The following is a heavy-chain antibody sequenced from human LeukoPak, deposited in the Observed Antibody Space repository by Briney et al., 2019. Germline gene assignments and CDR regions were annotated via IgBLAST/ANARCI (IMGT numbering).Heavy chain of an antibody. D-gene: IGHD1-1*01. J-gene: IGHJ3*02. V-gene: IGHV4-39*01. Sequence: SETLSLTCTVSGGSISSSSYYWGWIRQPPGKGLEWNGSIYYSGSTYYNPSLKSRVTISVDTSKNQFSLKLSSVTAADTAVYYCARHGGTTGIDAFDIWGQGTMVTVSS. CDR3: ARHGGTTGIDAFDI. CDR2: IYYSGST. CDR1: GGSISSSSYY.